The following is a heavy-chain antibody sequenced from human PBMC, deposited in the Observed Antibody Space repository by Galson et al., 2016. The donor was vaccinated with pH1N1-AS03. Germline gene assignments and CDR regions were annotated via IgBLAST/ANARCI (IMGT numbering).Heavy chain of an antibody. J-gene: IGHJ4*02. CDR3: ARQVRDGYNDYFDY. CDR1: GYIFTTYW. D-gene: IGHD5-24*01. V-gene: IGHV5-51*01. CDR2: IYPGDSDT. Sequence: QSGAEVKKPGESLKISCKTSGYIFTTYWVAWVRHMPGKGLEWMGIIYPGDSDTRYSPSFQGQVTIPADRSINTAYLQWSSLMASDTAIYYCARQVRDGYNDYFDYWGQGILVTVSS.